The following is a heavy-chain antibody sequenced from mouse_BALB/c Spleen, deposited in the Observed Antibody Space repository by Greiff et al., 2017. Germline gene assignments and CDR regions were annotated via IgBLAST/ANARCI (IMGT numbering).Heavy chain of an antibody. CDR2: ISSGGST. CDR1: GFTFSSYA. Sequence: EVQRVESGGGLVKPGGSLKLSCAASGFTFSSYAMSWVRQTPEKRLEWVASISSGGSTYYPDSVKGRFTISRDNARNILYLQMSSLRSEDTAMYYCARGGYYGTWFAYWGQGTLVTVSA. V-gene: IGHV5-6-5*01. D-gene: IGHD1-2*01. CDR3: ARGGYYGTWFAY. J-gene: IGHJ3*01.